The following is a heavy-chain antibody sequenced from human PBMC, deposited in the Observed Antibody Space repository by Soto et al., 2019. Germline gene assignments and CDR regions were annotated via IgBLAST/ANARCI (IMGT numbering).Heavy chain of an antibody. Sequence: GGSLRLSCVASGFTFSPYWMHWVRQVPGKGLLWVSRISGDGSSTTYADSVKGRFTISRDNAKNTLYLQMNSLRAEDTAVYYCAKGGRQWLVASDFNYWGQGAMVTVSS. D-gene: IGHD6-19*01. CDR3: AKGGRQWLVASDFNY. V-gene: IGHV3-74*01. CDR1: GFTFSPYW. J-gene: IGHJ4*02. CDR2: ISGDGSST.